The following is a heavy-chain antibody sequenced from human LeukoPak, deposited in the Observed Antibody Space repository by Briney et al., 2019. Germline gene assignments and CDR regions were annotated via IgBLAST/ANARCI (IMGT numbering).Heavy chain of an antibody. Sequence: PSETLSLTCAVYGGSFSGYYWSWIRQPPGKGLEWIGEINHSGSTNYNPSLKSRVTISVDTSKNQFSLKLSSVTAADTAVYYCARRRLLGYCSSTSCYHPWFDPWGQGTLVTVSS. CDR1: GGSFSGYY. CDR3: ARRRLLGYCSSTSCYHPWFDP. D-gene: IGHD2-2*01. J-gene: IGHJ5*02. CDR2: INHSGST. V-gene: IGHV4-34*01.